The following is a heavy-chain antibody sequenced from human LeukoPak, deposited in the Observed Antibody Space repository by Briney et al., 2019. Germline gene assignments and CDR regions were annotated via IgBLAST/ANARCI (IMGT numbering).Heavy chain of an antibody. V-gene: IGHV3-23*01. CDR1: GFIFSSYA. D-gene: IGHD6-13*01. CDR2: ISGSGGST. Sequence: PGGSLRLSCAASGFIFSSYAMGWVRQAPGKGLEWVSAISGSGGSTYYADSVKGRFTISRDNSKNTLYLQMNSLRAEDTAVYYCAKVGITIAAAERFDYWGQGTLVTVSS. J-gene: IGHJ4*02. CDR3: AKVGITIAAAERFDY.